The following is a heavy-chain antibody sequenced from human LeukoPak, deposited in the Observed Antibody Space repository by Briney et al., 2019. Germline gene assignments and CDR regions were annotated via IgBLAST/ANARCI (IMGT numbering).Heavy chain of an antibody. J-gene: IGHJ4*02. Sequence: PSETLSLTCTVSGGSISSYYWSWIRQPPGKGLEWIGYTYYSGSTNYNPSLKSRVTISVDTSKNQFSLKLSSVTAADTAVYYCARGPHYYDSSGYSYWGQGTLVTVSS. CDR3: ARGPHYYDSSGYSY. V-gene: IGHV4-59*01. D-gene: IGHD3-22*01. CDR2: TYYSGST. CDR1: GGSISSYY.